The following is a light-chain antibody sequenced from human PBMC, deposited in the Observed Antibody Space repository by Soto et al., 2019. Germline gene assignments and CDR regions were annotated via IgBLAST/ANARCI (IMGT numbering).Light chain of an antibody. CDR1: QSVSSY. CDR2: DAS. Sequence: EIVLTQSPATLSLSPGERATLSCRASQSVSSYLAWYQQKPGQAPRLLIYDASTRATGVPARFSGGGSGTEFTLTISSLQSEDFAVYCCQQYNNWPWTFGQGTKVDIK. J-gene: IGKJ1*01. V-gene: IGKV3-15*01. CDR3: QQYNNWPWT.